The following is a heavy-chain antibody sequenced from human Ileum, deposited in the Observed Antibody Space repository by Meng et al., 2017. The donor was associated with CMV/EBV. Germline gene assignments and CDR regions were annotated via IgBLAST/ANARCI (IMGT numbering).Heavy chain of an antibody. CDR3: ASPRLFSNDWYSFDF. J-gene: IGHJ4*02. V-gene: IGHV3-23*03. D-gene: IGHD1-26*01. Sequence: GFTFSNYAMTWGRQAPGKGREWVSVIYSGSSGSRYYADSVKGRFTVSRDNSKNTLFLQMNSLRAADTAVYYCASPRLFSNDWYSFDFWGQGTLVTVSS. CDR1: GFTFSNYA. CDR2: IYSGSSGSR.